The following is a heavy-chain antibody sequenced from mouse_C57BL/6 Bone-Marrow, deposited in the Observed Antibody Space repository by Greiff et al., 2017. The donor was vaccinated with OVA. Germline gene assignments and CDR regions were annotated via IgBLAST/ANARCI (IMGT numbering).Heavy chain of an antibody. CDR3: ARSGITTVEGDFAMDD. CDR1: GYTFTSYW. CDR2: IYPGSGRT. J-gene: IGHJ4*01. Sequence: QVQLQQPGAELVKPGASVKMSCKASGYTFTSYWITWVKQRPGQGLEWIGDIYPGSGRTKYNEKFKSKATLTVDTSSSTAYMQLSSLTSEDSAVYYCARSGITTVEGDFAMDDWGQGTSVTVSS. D-gene: IGHD1-1*01. V-gene: IGHV1-55*01.